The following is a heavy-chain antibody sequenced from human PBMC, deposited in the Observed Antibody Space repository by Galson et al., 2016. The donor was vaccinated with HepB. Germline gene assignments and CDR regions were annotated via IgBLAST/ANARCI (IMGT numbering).Heavy chain of an antibody. V-gene: IGHV3-30*04. CDR1: GFTFSYYA. CDR3: ANYPSMETCSGGRCYSYPFFAY. D-gene: IGHD2-15*01. Sequence: SLRLSCAASGFTFSYYALHWVRQAPGKGLESVAVISYDGSKEYFADSVKGRFTVSRDNSKNTLYLQMNSLRAEDTAVYYCANYPSMETCSGGRCYSYPFFAYRGQGTLVTVSS. CDR2: ISYDGSKE. J-gene: IGHJ4*02.